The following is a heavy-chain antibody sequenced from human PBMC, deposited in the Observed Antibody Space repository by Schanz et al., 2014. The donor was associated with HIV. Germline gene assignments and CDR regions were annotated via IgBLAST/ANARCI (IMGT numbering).Heavy chain of an antibody. V-gene: IGHV4-59*01. CDR2: MYYSGSS. Sequence: QLQLQESGPGLVKPSETLSLTCTVSGASISSYYWSWIRQPPGKGLEWIGYMYYSGSSKNNPSLKSRVTISVDTSKNQFSLKLSSVTAADTAVYYCARVGRAAAGFIYYYGMDVWGQGTTVTVSS. CDR1: GASISSYY. J-gene: IGHJ6*02. D-gene: IGHD6-13*01. CDR3: ARVGRAAAGFIYYYGMDV.